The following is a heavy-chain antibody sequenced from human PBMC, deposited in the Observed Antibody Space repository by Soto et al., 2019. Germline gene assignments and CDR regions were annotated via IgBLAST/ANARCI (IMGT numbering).Heavy chain of an antibody. CDR3: ARGLILCFGELSRRGGYYYYMDV. CDR1: GGSFSGYQ. D-gene: IGHD3-10*01. V-gene: IGHV4-34*01. CDR2: INDSGDI. J-gene: IGHJ6*03. Sequence: QVQLQQWGAGLLKPSETLSLTCAVYGGSFSGYQWSWIRQTPGKGLEWIGGINDSGDINYNPSLKSRVTILGDSPKKQISLRLSSVTAADTAVYYCARGLILCFGELSRRGGYYYYMDVWGKGTTVTVSS.